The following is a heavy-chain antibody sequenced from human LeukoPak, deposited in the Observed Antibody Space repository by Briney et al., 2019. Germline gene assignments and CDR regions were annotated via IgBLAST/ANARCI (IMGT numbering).Heavy chain of an antibody. J-gene: IGHJ3*02. CDR1: GYIFTNYW. CDR2: ILPGDSDT. Sequence: GESLKISCRASGYIFTNYWIAWVRWMPGEGLQWMGIILPGDSDTRYSPSFRGQVTISAETSTRTAYLQWTSLRASDSAIYYCARQGAGASYYDPTGLPRGAFDSWGQGTTVTVSS. D-gene: IGHD3-22*01. CDR3: ARQGAGASYYDPTGLPRGAFDS. V-gene: IGHV5-51*01.